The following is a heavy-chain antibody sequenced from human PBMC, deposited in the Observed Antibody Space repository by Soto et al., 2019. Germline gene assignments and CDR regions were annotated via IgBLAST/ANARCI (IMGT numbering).Heavy chain of an antibody. V-gene: IGHV1-2*04. J-gene: IGHJ4*02. CDR1: GYTFTGCY. CDR2: INPNSGGT. D-gene: IGHD3-22*01. Sequence: ASVKVSCKASGYTFTGCYMHWVRQAPGQGLEWMGWINPNSGGTNYAQKFQGWVTMTRDTSISTAYMELSRLRSDDTAVYYCARDAYDSSGYYYYYGYWGQGTLVIVSS. CDR3: ARDAYDSSGYYYYYGY.